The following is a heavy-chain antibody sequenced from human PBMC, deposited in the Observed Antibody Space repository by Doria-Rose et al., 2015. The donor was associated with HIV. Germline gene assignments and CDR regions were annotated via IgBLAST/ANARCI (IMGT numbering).Heavy chain of an antibody. CDR2: IFSEDER. Sequence: QITLKESGPVLVKPTETLTLTCTVSGVSLSSPGMGVSWIRQPPGKALEWLANIFSEDERSFKTSLKSRLTISRDTSKSQVVLTMTDMDPVDTATYYCARIKSSRWYHKYYFDFWGQGTLVIVS. D-gene: IGHD6-13*01. CDR3: ARIKSSRWYHKYYFDF. CDR1: GVSLSSPGMG. V-gene: IGHV2-26*01. J-gene: IGHJ4*02.